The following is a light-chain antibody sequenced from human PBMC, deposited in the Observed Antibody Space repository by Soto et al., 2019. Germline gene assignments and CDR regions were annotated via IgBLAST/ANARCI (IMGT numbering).Light chain of an antibody. V-gene: IGLV2-8*01. CDR3: SSKAGSDNYV. Sequence: QSALTQPPSASGSPGQSVTISCTGTSSDVADYNYVSWYQQHPGKAPKLIIYEVTKRPSGVPDRFSGSKSGNTASLTVSGLQADDEADYYCSSKAGSDNYVFGTGTKLTVL. CDR1: SSDVADYNY. J-gene: IGLJ1*01. CDR2: EVT.